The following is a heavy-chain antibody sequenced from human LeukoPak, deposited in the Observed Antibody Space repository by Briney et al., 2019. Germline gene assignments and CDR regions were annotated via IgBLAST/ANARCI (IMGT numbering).Heavy chain of an antibody. J-gene: IGHJ4*02. CDR1: GYTFTGYY. Sequence: ASVKVSCKASGYTFTGYYMHWVRQAPGQGLEWMGWINPNSGGTNYAQKFQGRVTMTRDMSISTAYMELSRLRSDDTAVYYCARALGQLPVPHFDYWGQGTLVTVSS. CDR3: ARALGQLPVPHFDY. D-gene: IGHD6-6*01. V-gene: IGHV1-2*02. CDR2: INPNSGGT.